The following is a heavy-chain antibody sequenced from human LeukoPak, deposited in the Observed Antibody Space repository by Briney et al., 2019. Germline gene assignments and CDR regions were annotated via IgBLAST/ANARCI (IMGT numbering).Heavy chain of an antibody. CDR3: ARGINVGATSF. V-gene: IGHV4-59*01. Sequence: PSETLSLTCSVSGSSMTNYYWSWVRQSPGKGLEWIGCAHDGGTTKYNPSLNSRVTISLDTPKNQFSLEVTSVTAADTVVYFCARGINVGATSFWGQGTLVTVSS. CDR2: AHDGGTT. CDR1: GSSMTNYY. D-gene: IGHD1-26*01. J-gene: IGHJ4*02.